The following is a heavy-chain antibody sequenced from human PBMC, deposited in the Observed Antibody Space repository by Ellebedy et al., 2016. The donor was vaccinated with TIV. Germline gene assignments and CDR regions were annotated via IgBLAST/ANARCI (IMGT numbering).Heavy chain of an antibody. J-gene: IGHJ6*02. D-gene: IGHD5/OR15-5a*01. V-gene: IGHV1-69*13. CDR3: ARGRSPSTEYYYYGMDV. CDR1: GGTFSSYA. CDR2: IIPIFGTA. Sequence: SVKVSXXASGGTFSSYAISWVRQAPGQGLEWMGGIIPIFGTANYAQKFQGRVTITADESTSTAYMELSSLRSEDTAVYYCARGRSPSTEYYYYGMDVWGQGTTVTVS.